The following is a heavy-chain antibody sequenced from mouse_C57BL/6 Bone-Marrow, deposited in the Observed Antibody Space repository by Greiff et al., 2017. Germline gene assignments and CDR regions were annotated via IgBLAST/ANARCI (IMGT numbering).Heavy chain of an antibody. V-gene: IGHV5-9*01. CDR3: ARHSHYYGSSSWYFDV. D-gene: IGHD1-1*01. Sequence: EVKLMESGGGLVKPGGSLKLSCAASGFTFSSYTMSWVRQTPEKRLEWVATISGGGGNTYYPDSVKGRFTISRDNAKNTLYLQMSSLWSEDTALYYCARHSHYYGSSSWYFDVWGTGTTVTVSS. CDR1: GFTFSSYT. J-gene: IGHJ1*03. CDR2: ISGGGGNT.